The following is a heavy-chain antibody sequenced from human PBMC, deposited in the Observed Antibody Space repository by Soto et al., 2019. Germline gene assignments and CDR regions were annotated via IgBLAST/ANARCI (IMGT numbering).Heavy chain of an antibody. V-gene: IGHV2-5*02. CDR1: GLSLSTTGVG. D-gene: IGHD2-21*02. J-gene: IGHJ6*02. Sequence: QITLKESGPTLVKPTQTLTLTCTFSGLSLSTTGVGVGWIRQPPGKALEWLALIYWDDDKRYSPSLKSRLTITKDTSKNQVALTMTIMDPVDTATYYCVQSRCGGDCLQSYSSHSYYGLDVWGQGTTVTVSS. CDR2: IYWDDDK. CDR3: VQSRCGGDCLQSYSSHSYYGLDV.